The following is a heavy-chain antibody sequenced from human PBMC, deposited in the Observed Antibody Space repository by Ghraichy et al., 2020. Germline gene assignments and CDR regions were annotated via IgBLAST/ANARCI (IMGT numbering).Heavy chain of an antibody. D-gene: IGHD6-19*01. J-gene: IGHJ2*01. CDR2: ISGSGSLT. CDR3: AKAVAGYWYFDL. CDR1: GFTFSSYA. Sequence: GGSLRLSCAASGFTFSSYAMTWVRQAPGKGLEWVSDISGSGSLTYYADSVKGRFTISRDNSKNTLYLQMNSLRAEDTAVYYCAKAVAGYWYFDLWGRGTLVTVSS. V-gene: IGHV3-23*01.